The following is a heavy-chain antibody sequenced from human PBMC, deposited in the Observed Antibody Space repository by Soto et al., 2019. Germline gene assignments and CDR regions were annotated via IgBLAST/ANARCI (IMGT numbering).Heavy chain of an antibody. CDR2: ISSSSSYI. V-gene: IGHV3-21*01. CDR1: GFTFSSYS. J-gene: IGHJ4*02. Sequence: GGSLRLSCAASGFTFSSYSMNWVRQAPGKGLEWVSSISSSSSYIYYADSVKGRFTISRDNAKNSLYLQMNSLRAEDTAVYYCAGGGIAARPGGYWGQGTLVTVSS. D-gene: IGHD6-6*01. CDR3: AGGGIAARPGGY.